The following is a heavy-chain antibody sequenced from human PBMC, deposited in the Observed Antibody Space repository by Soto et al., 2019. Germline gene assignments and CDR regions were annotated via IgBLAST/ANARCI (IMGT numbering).Heavy chain of an antibody. J-gene: IGHJ4*02. D-gene: IGHD1-1*01. CDR2: INHIGIT. Sequence: SETLSLTCAVYGGSFSGFYWSWIRQTPGKGLEWIGEINHIGITYYNPSLKSRVTISADTSKNQFSLKLSFVTAADTAVYYCARGYAINWHTPHYWGQGTLVTVSS. CDR3: ARGYAINWHTPHY. CDR1: GGSFSGFY. V-gene: IGHV4-34*01.